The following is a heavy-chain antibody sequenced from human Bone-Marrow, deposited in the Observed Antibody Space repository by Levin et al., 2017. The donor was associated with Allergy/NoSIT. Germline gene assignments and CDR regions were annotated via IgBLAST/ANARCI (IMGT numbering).Heavy chain of an antibody. J-gene: IGHJ6*02. V-gene: IGHV1-69*13. D-gene: IGHD6-6*01. CDR1: GGTFSSYA. Sequence: ASVKVSCKASGGTFSSYAISWVRQAPGQGLEWMGGIIPIFGTANYAQKFQGRVTITADESTSTAYMELSSLRSEDTAVYYCASVEAARRQSLNHYYYYGMDVWGQGTTVTVSS. CDR2: IIPIFGTA. CDR3: ASVEAARRQSLNHYYYYGMDV.